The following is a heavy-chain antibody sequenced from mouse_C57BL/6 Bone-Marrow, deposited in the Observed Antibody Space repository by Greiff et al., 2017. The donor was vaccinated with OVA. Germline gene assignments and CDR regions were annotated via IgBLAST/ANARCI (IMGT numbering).Heavy chain of an antibody. D-gene: IGHD2-4*01. CDR3: TRSHYEYGDY. CDR2: IDPETGGT. J-gene: IGHJ4*01. CDR1: GYTFTDYE. V-gene: IGHV1-15*01. Sequence: QVQLQQSGAELVRPGASVTLSCKASGYTFTDYEMHWVKQTPVHGLEWIGAIDPETGGTAYNQKFKGKAILTADKSSSTAYMELRSLTSEDSAVYYCTRSHYEYGDYWGQGTSVTVSS.